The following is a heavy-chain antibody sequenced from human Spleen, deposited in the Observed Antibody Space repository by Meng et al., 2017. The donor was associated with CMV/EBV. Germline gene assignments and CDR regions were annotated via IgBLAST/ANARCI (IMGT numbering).Heavy chain of an antibody. CDR3: ARDAPRLTMIVVVTARQDNAFDI. D-gene: IGHD3-22*01. J-gene: IGHJ3*02. CDR1: GYTFTSYG. CDR2: ISAYNGNT. Sequence: ASVKVSCKASGYTFTSYGISWVRQAPGQGLEWMGWISAYNGNTNYAQKLQGRVTMTTDTSTSTACMELRSLRSDDTAVYYCARDAPRLTMIVVVTARQDNAFDIWGQGTMVTVSS. V-gene: IGHV1-18*01.